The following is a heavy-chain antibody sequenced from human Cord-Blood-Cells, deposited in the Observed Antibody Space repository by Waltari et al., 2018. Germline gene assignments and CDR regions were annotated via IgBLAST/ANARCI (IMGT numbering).Heavy chain of an antibody. V-gene: IGHV4-4*02. CDR3: ARDLGGGYYYFDY. D-gene: IGHD3-22*01. J-gene: IGHJ4*02. CDR1: GGPIRSSNG. CDR2: IYHSGST. Sequence: QVQLQESGPGLVKPSGTLSLTCAAAGGPIRSSNGWRWVRQPPGKGLEWIGEIYHSGSTNYNPSLKSRVTISVDKSKNQFSLKLSSVTAADTAVYYCARDLGGGYYYFDYWGQGTLVTVSS.